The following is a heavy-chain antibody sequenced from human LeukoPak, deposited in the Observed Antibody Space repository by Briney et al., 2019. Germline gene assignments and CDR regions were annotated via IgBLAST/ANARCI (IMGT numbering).Heavy chain of an antibody. V-gene: IGHV3-23*01. D-gene: IGHD6-19*01. CDR3: AHIALWLLPHDY. J-gene: IGHJ4*02. CDR2: ISGSGSST. Sequence: HPGGSLRLSCAASGFTFSSYAMSWVRQAPGKGLEWVSAISGSGSSTYYADSVKGRFTISRDNSKNTLYLQMNSLRAENTAVYYCAHIALWLLPHDYWGQGTLVTVSS. CDR1: GFTFSSYA.